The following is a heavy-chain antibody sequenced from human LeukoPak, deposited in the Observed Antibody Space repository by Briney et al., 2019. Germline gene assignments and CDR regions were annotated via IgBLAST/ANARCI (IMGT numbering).Heavy chain of an antibody. CDR2: IIPIFGTA. CDR1: GGTFSSYA. Sequence: SVKVSCKASGGTFSSYAISWVRQAPGQGLEWMGRIIPIFGTANYAQKFQGRVTITTDESTSTACMELSSLRSEDTAVYYCARDRGGYSNLDAFDIWGQGTMVTVSS. D-gene: IGHD4-11*01. J-gene: IGHJ3*02. CDR3: ARDRGGYSNLDAFDI. V-gene: IGHV1-69*05.